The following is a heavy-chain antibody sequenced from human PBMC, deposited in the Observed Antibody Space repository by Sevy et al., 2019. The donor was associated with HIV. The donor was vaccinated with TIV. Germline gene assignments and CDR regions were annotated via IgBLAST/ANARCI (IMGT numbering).Heavy chain of an antibody. CDR2: IYYSGST. CDR1: GGSISSYY. D-gene: IGHD3-22*01. Sequence: SETLSLTCTVSGGSISSYYWSWIRQPPGKGLEWIGYIYYSGSTNYNPSLKSRVTISVDTSKNKFSLKLSTLTAADTAVYYCARGGKGDGSGYCNWFDPWGQGTLVTVSS. J-gene: IGHJ5*02. CDR3: ARGGKGDGSGYCNWFDP. V-gene: IGHV4-59*08.